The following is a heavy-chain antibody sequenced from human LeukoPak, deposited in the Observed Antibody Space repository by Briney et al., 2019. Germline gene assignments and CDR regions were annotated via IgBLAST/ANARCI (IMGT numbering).Heavy chain of an antibody. CDR1: GGSISSYY. J-gene: IGHJ4*02. Sequence: SETLSLTCTVSGGSISSYYWSWVRQPAGKGLEWIGRIYTSGSNNYNPSLKRRVTMSVDKSKNEFSLKLSSVTAADTAVYYCAREGAARPFDYWGQGTLVTLSS. CDR2: IYTSGSN. CDR3: AREGAARPFDY. V-gene: IGHV4-4*07. D-gene: IGHD6-6*01.